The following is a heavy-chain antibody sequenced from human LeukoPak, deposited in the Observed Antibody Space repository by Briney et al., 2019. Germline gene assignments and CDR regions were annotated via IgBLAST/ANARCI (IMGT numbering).Heavy chain of an antibody. V-gene: IGHV5-51*01. CDR1: GYRFTSYW. CDR2: IYPGDSDT. J-gene: IGHJ5*02. CDR3: VRRGILGSRGEWFDP. Sequence: GESLKISCKGFGYRFTSYWIGWVRQMPGKGLEWMGIIYPGDSDTRYSPSFQGQVTISADKSISTAYLQWSSLKASDTAIYYCVRRGILGSRGEWFDPWGQGTLVTVSS. D-gene: IGHD3-16*01.